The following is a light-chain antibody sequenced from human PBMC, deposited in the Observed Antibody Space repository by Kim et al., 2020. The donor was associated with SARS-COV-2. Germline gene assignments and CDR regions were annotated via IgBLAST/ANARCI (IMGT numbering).Light chain of an antibody. Sequence: VAPGQTASITCSGNHLGEKKVCWYQQKPGQAPVMDICQHTKRAAGIPERFSGSKSGNTANRTNSGTQAMDEGEYYWQAWDSSTVVIGGGTQLTVL. CDR1: HLGEKK. V-gene: IGLV3-1*01. CDR3: QAWDSSTVV. J-gene: IGLJ2*01. CDR2: QHT.